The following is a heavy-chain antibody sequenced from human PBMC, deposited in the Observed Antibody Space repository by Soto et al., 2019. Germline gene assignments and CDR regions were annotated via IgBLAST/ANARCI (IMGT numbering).Heavy chain of an antibody. D-gene: IGHD3-3*01. J-gene: IGHJ4*02. CDR2: ISAYNGNT. CDR1: GYTFNSYG. Sequence: QVLLVQSGAEVKKPGASVKVSCKASGYTFNSYGVSWVRQAPGQGLEWMGWISAYNGNTKYSQNLQGRVTMTIDTTTSSAYREVRSLRSDDTAIYYCARYFWSGQLPFCFDQWGQGTLVTVSS. V-gene: IGHV1-18*01. CDR3: ARYFWSGQLPFCFDQ.